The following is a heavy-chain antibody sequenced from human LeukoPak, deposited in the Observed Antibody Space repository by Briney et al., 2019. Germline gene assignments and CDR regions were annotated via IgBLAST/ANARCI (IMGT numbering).Heavy chain of an antibody. Sequence: GASVKVSCKASGGTFSSYAISWVRRAPGQGLEWMGRIIPILGIANYAQKFQGRVTITADKSTSTAYMELSSLRSEDTAVYYCARAEYDILTGYYSYYFDYWGQGTLVPVSS. CDR2: IIPILGIA. D-gene: IGHD3-9*01. V-gene: IGHV1-69*04. CDR3: ARAEYDILTGYYSYYFDY. J-gene: IGHJ4*02. CDR1: GGTFSSYA.